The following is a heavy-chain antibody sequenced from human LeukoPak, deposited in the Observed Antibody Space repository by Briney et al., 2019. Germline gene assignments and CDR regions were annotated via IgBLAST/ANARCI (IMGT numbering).Heavy chain of an antibody. V-gene: IGHV3-30*02. CDR2: IRFDGTTK. J-gene: IGHJ4*01. CDR3: AQEIKDRYCSGAQNCLFDS. CDR1: GFTFSSSG. Sequence: PGGALRLSCAASGFTFSSSGMHWVRQAPGRGLEGVAIIRFDGTTKYYAQSVRGRFTISRDNSKNTLGLQMNSLRAEDTAVYYCAQEIKDRYCSGAQNCLFDSWGHGTLVTVSS. D-gene: IGHD2-15*01.